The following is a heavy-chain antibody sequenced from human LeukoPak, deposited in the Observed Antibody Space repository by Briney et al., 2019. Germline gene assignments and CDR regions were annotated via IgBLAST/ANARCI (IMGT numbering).Heavy chain of an antibody. D-gene: IGHD3-10*01. CDR2: ISGSGGGT. CDR1: GFTFSSYA. J-gene: IGHJ5*02. CDR3: AKDLNTIVRGVKRP. Sequence: GGSLRLSCAASGFTFSSYAMSWVRQAPGKGLEWVSAISGSGGGTYYADSVKGRFTISRDNSKNTLYLQMNSLRAEDTAVYYCAKDLNTIVRGVKRPWGQGTLSPSPQ. V-gene: IGHV3-23*01.